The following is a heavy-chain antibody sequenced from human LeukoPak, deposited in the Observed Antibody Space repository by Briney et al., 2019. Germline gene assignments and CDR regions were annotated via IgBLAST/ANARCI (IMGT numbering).Heavy chain of an antibody. CDR3: ARFYYDSSGYYYVAY. V-gene: IGHV4-34*01. Sequence: SETLSLTCAVYGGSFSGYYWSWIRQPPGKGLELIGEINHSGSTNYNPSLKSRVTISVDTSKNQFSLKLSSVTAADTAVYYCARFYYDSSGYYYVAYWGQGTLLTVSS. J-gene: IGHJ4*02. D-gene: IGHD3-22*01. CDR2: INHSGST. CDR1: GGSFSGYY.